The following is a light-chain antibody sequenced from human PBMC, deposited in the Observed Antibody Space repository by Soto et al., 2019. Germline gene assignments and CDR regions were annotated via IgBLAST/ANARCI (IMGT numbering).Light chain of an antibody. V-gene: IGLV2-14*01. Sequence: QSALTQPASVSGSPGQSITISCTGTSTDVGGYNYVSWYQQHPGKAPKLMIYDVSNRPSGVSNRFSGSKSGNTASLIISGLQAEDEADYYCSSYTSSSTQVFGGGTKVTVL. CDR2: DVS. CDR1: STDVGGYNY. J-gene: IGLJ2*01. CDR3: SSYTSSSTQV.